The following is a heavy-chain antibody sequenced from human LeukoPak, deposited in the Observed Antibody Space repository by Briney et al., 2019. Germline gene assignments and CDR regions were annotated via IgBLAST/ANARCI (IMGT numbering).Heavy chain of an antibody. J-gene: IGHJ4*02. D-gene: IGHD4-17*01. Sequence: GGSLRLSCAASGFSFSSFWMHWVRQVPGKGLLWVSGISSDGRTTGYADSVKGRFTISRDNAKNTVDLQMNSLRAEDTAVYYCARGGYGAHMGWGQGTLVTVSS. CDR3: ARGGYGAHMG. CDR1: GFSFSSFW. V-gene: IGHV3-74*01. CDR2: ISSDGRTT.